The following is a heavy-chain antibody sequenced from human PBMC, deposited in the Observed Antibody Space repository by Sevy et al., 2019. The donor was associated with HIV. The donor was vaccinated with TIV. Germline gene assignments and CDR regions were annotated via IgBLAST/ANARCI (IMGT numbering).Heavy chain of an antibody. V-gene: IGHV1-8*01. CDR1: GYTFTSYD. Sequence: ASVKVSCKASGYTFTSYDINWVRQATGQGLEWMGWMNPNSGNTGYAQKFQGRVTMTRNTSISIAYMELSSLRSEDTAVYFYARGLRYYYGSGSYPGDWGQGTLVTVSS. J-gene: IGHJ4*02. CDR3: ARGLRYYYGSGSYPGD. CDR2: MNPNSGNT. D-gene: IGHD3-10*01.